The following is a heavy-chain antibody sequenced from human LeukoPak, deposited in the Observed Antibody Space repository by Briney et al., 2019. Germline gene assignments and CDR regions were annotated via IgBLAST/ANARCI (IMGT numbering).Heavy chain of an antibody. CDR1: GGSFSGYY. CDR3: ARGGEYASAFDP. CDR2: INHSGST. Sequence: KPSETLSLTCAVYGGSFSGYYWSWIRQPPGKGLEWIGEINHSGSTNYNPSLKSRVTISVDTSKNQFSLKLSSVTAADTAVYYCARGGEYASAFDPWGQGTLVTVSS. V-gene: IGHV4-34*01. D-gene: IGHD2-2*01. J-gene: IGHJ5*02.